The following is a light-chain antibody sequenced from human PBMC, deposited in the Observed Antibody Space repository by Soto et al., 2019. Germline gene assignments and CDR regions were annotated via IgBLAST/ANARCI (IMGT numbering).Light chain of an antibody. CDR2: GAS. V-gene: IGKV3-15*01. Sequence: EIVMTQSPATLSVSPGERSTLSCRASQSVGSTLACYQQKPGQAPRLLIYGASTRATGIPARFSGSGSGTAITLPISSMQSEDFAIYVCQQYNNWPPDRTFGQGTKVEIK. J-gene: IGKJ1*01. CDR3: QQYNNWPPDRT. CDR1: QSVGST.